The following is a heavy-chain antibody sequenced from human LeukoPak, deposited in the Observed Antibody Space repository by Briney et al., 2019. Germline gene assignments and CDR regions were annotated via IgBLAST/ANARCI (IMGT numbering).Heavy chain of an antibody. CDR1: GGSFSGFY. CDR2: INHSGST. J-gene: IGHJ4*02. CDR3: ATLGEYYDSSGYYYN. V-gene: IGHV4-34*01. Sequence: SETLSLTCAVYGGSFSGFYWSWIRQPPGKGLEWIGEINHSGSTYYNPSLKSRVTISEGTSKNQFSLKLTSVTAADTAVYYCATLGEYYDSSGYYYNWGQGTLVTVSS. D-gene: IGHD3-22*01.